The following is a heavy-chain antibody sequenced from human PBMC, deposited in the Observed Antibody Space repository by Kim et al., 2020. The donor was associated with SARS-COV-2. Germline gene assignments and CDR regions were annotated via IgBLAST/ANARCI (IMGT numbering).Heavy chain of an antibody. J-gene: IGHJ4*02. V-gene: IGHV1-3*01. CDR3: ARGGQWLFFDY. D-gene: IGHD6-19*01. CDR2: INAGNGNT. CDR1: GYTFTSYA. Sequence: ASVTVSCKASGYTFTSYAMHWVRQAPGQRLEWMGWINAGNGNTKYSQKFQGRVTITRDTSASTAYMELSSLRSEDTAVYYCARGGQWLFFDYWGQGTLVTVSS.